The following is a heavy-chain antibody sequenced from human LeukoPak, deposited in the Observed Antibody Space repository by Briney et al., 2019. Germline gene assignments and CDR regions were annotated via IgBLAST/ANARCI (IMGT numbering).Heavy chain of an antibody. Sequence: SGPALVKPTQTLTLTCTFSGFSLSTSGMCVSWIRQPPGKALEWLARIDWDDDKYYSTSLKTRLTISKDTSKNQVVLTMTNMDPVDTATYYCARTRDGYNRVGYWYFDLWGRGTLVTVSS. D-gene: IGHD5-24*01. CDR1: GFSLSTSGMC. V-gene: IGHV2-70*11. J-gene: IGHJ2*01. CDR2: IDWDDDK. CDR3: ARTRDGYNRVGYWYFDL.